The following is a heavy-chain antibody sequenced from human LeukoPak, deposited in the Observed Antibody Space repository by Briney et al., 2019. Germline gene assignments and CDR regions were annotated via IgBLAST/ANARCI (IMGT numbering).Heavy chain of an antibody. D-gene: IGHD6-6*01. V-gene: IGHV1-2*02. Sequence: ASVKVSCKASGYTFTDYYVYWVRQAPGQGLEWMGWISPNGGGTNSAQKFQGRVTMTRDTSISTAYMEVRSLTSDDTAVYYCARGSAMAQKQLVRHFDSWGQGTLVIVSS. CDR2: ISPNGGGT. J-gene: IGHJ4*02. CDR3: ARGSAMAQKQLVRHFDS. CDR1: GYTFTDYY.